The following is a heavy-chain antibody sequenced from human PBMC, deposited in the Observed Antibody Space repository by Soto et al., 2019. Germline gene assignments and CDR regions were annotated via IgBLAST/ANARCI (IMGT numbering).Heavy chain of an antibody. CDR1: GGTFSNFA. CDR3: ARELLGFGYTYGDV. CDR2: IIPIDATV. J-gene: IGHJ6*01. V-gene: IGHV1-69*12. Sequence: QVQLVQSGAEVKKPGSSVKVSCKASGGTFSNFALISWVRQAPGQGLEWMGGIIPIDATVNYAQKFQGRITLTADESTSPASMDLGSLSSEATAVYYCARELLGFGYTYGDVWGQGTTVTVSS. D-gene: IGHD3-10*01.